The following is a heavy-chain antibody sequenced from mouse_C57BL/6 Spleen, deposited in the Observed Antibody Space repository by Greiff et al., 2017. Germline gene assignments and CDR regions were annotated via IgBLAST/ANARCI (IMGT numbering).Heavy chain of an antibody. Sequence: EVKVVESGPGMVKPSQSLSLTCTVTGYSITSGYDWHWIRHFPGNKLEWMGYISYSGSTNYNPSLKSRISITHDTSKNHFFLKLNSVTTEDTATYYCARYDYDGYWYFDVWGTGTTVTVSS. D-gene: IGHD2-4*01. J-gene: IGHJ1*03. V-gene: IGHV3-1*01. CDR1: GYSITSGYD. CDR2: ISYSGST. CDR3: ARYDYDGYWYFDV.